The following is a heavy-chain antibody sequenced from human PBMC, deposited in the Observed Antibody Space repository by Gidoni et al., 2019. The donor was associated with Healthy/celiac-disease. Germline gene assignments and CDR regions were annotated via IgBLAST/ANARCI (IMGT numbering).Heavy chain of an antibody. V-gene: IGHV3-33*01. CDR1: GFTFSSYG. CDR3: AREGFCSSTSCSTGAFDI. J-gene: IGHJ3*02. Sequence: QVQLVESGGGVVQPGRSLRLSCAASGFTFSSYGMHWVRQAPGKGLEWVAVIWYDGSNKYYADSVKGRFTISRDNSKNTLYLQMNSLRAEDTAVYYCAREGFCSSTSCSTGAFDIWGQGTMVTVSS. D-gene: IGHD2-2*02. CDR2: IWYDGSNK.